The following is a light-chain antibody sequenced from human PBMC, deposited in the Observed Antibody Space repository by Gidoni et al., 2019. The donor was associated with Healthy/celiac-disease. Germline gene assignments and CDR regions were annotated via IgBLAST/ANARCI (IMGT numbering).Light chain of an antibody. V-gene: IGKV1-39*01. CDR3: QQSYSTPLT. Sequence: IHMTQSPSSLSASVGDRVTITCRASQSISSYLNWYQQKPGKAPKLLIYAASSLQSGVPSRFSGRGSGTDCTLTISSLQPEDLATYDCQQSYSTPLTFGGGTKVEIK. CDR2: AAS. J-gene: IGKJ4*01. CDR1: QSISSY.